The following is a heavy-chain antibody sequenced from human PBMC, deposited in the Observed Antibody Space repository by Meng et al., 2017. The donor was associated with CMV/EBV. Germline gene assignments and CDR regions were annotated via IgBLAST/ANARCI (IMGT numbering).Heavy chain of an antibody. CDR1: GFTFNSYW. Sequence: GESLKISCAASGFTFNSYWMHWVRQAPGKGLVWVSRINSDGSSTSYADSVKGRFTISRDNAKNTLYLQMNSLRAEDTAVYYCARDRAAAAGWYYYYGMDVWGQGTTVTVSS. V-gene: IGHV3-74*01. CDR2: INSDGSST. J-gene: IGHJ6*02. CDR3: ARDRAAAAGWYYYYGMDV. D-gene: IGHD6-13*01.